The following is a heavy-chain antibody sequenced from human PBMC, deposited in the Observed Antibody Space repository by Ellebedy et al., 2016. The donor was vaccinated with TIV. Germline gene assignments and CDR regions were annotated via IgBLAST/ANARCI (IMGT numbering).Heavy chain of an antibody. CDR3: ARLDWSDVDLRHFYFDY. V-gene: IGHV3-21*04. Sequence: GGSLRLSCAASGFSLSPYTMNWVRQAPGKGLEWVASISSRSTHIYYADSVKGRFTISRDNAKNSLFLQMNSLRAEDTAVYYCARLDWSDVDLRHFYFDYWGQGTQVTVSS. CDR1: GFSLSPYT. J-gene: IGHJ4*02. CDR2: ISSRSTHI. D-gene: IGHD1-1*01.